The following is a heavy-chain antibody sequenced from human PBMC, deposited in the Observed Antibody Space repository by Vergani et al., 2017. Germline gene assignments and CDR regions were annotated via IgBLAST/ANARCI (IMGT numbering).Heavy chain of an antibody. Sequence: EVQLLQSEGAVVQPGGSLRLSCVASGLTFSSHAMSWVRQGHGQGLEWVSSIKNTGDSTYYADSVKGRFTISRDNSKNTLYLQMNSLRVEDTAVYYCGRGSDNYNWGQGTLVTVSS. V-gene: IGHV3-23*01. CDR1: GLTFSSHA. D-gene: IGHD5-24*01. CDR2: IKNTGDST. J-gene: IGHJ4*02. CDR3: GRGSDNYN.